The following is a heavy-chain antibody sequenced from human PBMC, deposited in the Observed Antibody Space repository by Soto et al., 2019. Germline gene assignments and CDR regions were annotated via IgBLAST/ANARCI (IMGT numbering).Heavy chain of an antibody. D-gene: IGHD6-6*01. V-gene: IGHV1-46*01. CDR3: ARVDEYSSSPFDY. CDR1: GSTFTSGS. J-gene: IGHJ4*02. Sequence: APVKLCSKAPGSTFTSGSMHWLGQAPEQGLEWMGIISPSGGSTSYAQKFQGRVTMTRDTSTSRVHMDLSSLKSEDTGISYSARVDEYSSSPFDYWGEGILVTF. CDR2: ISPSGGST.